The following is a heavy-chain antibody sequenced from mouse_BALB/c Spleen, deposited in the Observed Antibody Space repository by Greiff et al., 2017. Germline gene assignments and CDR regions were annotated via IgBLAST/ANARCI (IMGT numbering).Heavy chain of an antibody. J-gene: IGHJ2*01. CDR2: IYPYNGGT. V-gene: IGHV1S29*02. D-gene: IGHD1-1*01. CDR3: AYGSSWAWFAY. CDR1: GYTFTDYN. Sequence: VQLKESGPELVKPGASVKISCKASGYTFTDYNMHWVKQSHGKSLEWIGYIYPYNGGTGYNQKFKSKATLTVDNSSSTAYMELRSLTSEDSAVYYCAYGSSWAWFAYWGQGTTLTVSS.